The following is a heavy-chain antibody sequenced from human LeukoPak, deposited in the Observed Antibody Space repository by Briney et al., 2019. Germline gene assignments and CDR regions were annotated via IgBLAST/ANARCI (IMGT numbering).Heavy chain of an antibody. Sequence: GGSLRLSCAASGFTFSSYSMNWVRQAPGKGLEWVSYISSSSSTIYYADSVKGRFTISRDNAKNSLYLQMNSLRDEDTAVYYCARHEWAYYGSGSYIRYWGQGTLVTVSS. CDR1: GFTFSSYS. CDR3: ARHEWAYYGSGSYIRY. V-gene: IGHV3-48*02. J-gene: IGHJ4*02. CDR2: ISSSSSTI. D-gene: IGHD3-10*01.